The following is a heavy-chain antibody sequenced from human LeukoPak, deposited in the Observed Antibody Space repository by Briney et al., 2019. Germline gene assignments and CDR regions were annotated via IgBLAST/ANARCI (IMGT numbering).Heavy chain of an antibody. V-gene: IGHV4-4*07. CDR2: IYTSGST. Sequence: PSETLSLTCTVSGGSISSYYWSWIRQPAGKGLEWIGRIYTSGSTNYNPSLKSRVTMSVDTSKNQFSLKLSSVTAADTAVYYCARNIAVTGTYSYSDYWGQGTLVTVSS. CDR3: ARNIAVTGTYSYSDY. CDR1: GGSISSYY. D-gene: IGHD6-19*01. J-gene: IGHJ4*02.